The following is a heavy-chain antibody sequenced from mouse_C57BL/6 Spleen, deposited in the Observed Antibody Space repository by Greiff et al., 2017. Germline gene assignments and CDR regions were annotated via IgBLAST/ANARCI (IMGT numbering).Heavy chain of an antibody. CDR2: IDPETGGT. V-gene: IGHV1-15*01. D-gene: IGHD2-3*01. CDR1: GYTFTDYE. Sequence: QVQLQQSGAELVRPGASVTLSCKASGYTFTDYEMHWVKQTPVHGLEWIGAIDPETGGTAYNQKFKGKAILTADKSSSTAYMELRSLTSEDSAVYYCTREGGWLLFWGQCTTLTVSS. CDR3: TREGGWLLF. J-gene: IGHJ2*01.